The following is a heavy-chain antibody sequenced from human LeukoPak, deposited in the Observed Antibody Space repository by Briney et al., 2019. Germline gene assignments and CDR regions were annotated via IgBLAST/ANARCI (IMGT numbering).Heavy chain of an antibody. CDR1: GFTFSNAW. Sequence: PGRSLRLSCAASGFTFSNAWMSWVRRAPGRGLEWVGRIKSKTDGGTTDYAAPVKGRFTISRDDSKNTLSLQMNSLKTEDTAVYYCTSRSHMFGGAFDIWGQGTMVTVSS. CDR2: IKSKTDGGTT. D-gene: IGHD3-16*01. V-gene: IGHV3-15*01. J-gene: IGHJ3*02. CDR3: TSRSHMFGGAFDI.